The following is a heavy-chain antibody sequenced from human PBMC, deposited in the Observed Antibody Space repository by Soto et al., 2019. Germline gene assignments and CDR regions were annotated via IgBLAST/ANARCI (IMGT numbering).Heavy chain of an antibody. CDR2: ISDSSDSM. J-gene: IGHJ4*02. CDR1: GFTFSKYS. V-gene: IGHV3-48*01. Sequence: PGGSLRLSCAASGFTFSKYSMNWVRQAPGKGLEWVSYISDSSDSMYYADSVKDRFTISRDNAKNSLYLQMNSLRAEDTAVYYCARDTLADSSGYSFAYWGQGT. CDR3: ARDTLADSSGYSFAY. D-gene: IGHD3-22*01.